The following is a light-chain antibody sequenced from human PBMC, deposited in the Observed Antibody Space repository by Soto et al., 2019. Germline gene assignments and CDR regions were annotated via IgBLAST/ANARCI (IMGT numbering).Light chain of an antibody. Sequence: THSPSSLCGSLGDSVTVACRASQTISNYLNCYQKKPGKAPNLLIYAASNLQSGVPSRFSGSGSGTEVTLTISSLQPAELAAYDSHQSHSTPPRLTFGPGTKVDTK. V-gene: IGKV1-39*01. CDR1: QTISNY. CDR2: AAS. J-gene: IGKJ3*01. CDR3: HQSHSTPPRLT.